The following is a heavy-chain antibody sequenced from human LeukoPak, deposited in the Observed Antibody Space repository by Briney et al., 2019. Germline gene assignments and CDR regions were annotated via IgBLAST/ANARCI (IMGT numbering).Heavy chain of an antibody. V-gene: IGHV4-31*03. CDR3: ARAYCTSSTCWGYFDY. J-gene: IGHJ4*02. Sequence: SETLSLTCTVSGGTISSGGYYWSWLRQHPGKGLEWIRYIYYSGSTYYNPSLKSRITISVDTSKNQFSLKVNSVTAADTAVYYCARAYCTSSTCWGYFDYWGQGTLVTVSS. CDR1: GGTISSGGYY. D-gene: IGHD2-2*01. CDR2: IYYSGST.